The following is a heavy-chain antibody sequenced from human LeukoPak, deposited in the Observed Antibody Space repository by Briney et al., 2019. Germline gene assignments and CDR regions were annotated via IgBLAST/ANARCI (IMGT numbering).Heavy chain of an antibody. V-gene: IGHV3-30*02. D-gene: IGHD3-3*01. CDR1: GFTFGSYA. Sequence: GGSLRLSCGASGFTFGSYAMHWVRQTPNKGLEWVALIRAGEGNRHYADSVRGRFTISRDNSQNTLFLQMSTLRVEDTAVYYCARARGYDFWSGYLNWFDPWGQGTLVTVSS. J-gene: IGHJ5*02. CDR3: ARARGYDFWSGYLNWFDP. CDR2: IRAGEGNR.